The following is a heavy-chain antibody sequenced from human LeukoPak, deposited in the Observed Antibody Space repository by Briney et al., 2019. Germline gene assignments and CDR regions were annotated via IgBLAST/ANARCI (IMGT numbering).Heavy chain of an antibody. CDR1: GYSFTSYW. CDR3: ARHSREGGSYYYY. J-gene: IGHJ4*02. Sequence: GEALKISCKGSGYSFTSYWIGWVRQMPGKGLGWMGIIYPGDSDTRYSPSFQGQVTISADKSISTAYLQWSSPKASDTAMYSCARHSREGGSYYYYWGQGTLVTVSS. D-gene: IGHD1-26*01. CDR2: IYPGDSDT. V-gene: IGHV5-51*01.